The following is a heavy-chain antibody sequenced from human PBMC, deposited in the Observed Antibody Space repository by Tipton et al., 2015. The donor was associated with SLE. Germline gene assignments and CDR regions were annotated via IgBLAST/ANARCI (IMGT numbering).Heavy chain of an antibody. CDR1: GGSFSGYY. CDR2: INHSRST. Sequence: TLSLTCAVYGGSFSGYYWSWIRQPPGKGLEWIGEINHSRSTNYNPSLKSRVTISVDTSKNQFSLKLSSVTAADTAVYYCARRCQYQLLRWGQGTLVTVSS. J-gene: IGHJ4*02. CDR3: ARRCQYQLLR. V-gene: IGHV4-34*01. D-gene: IGHD2-2*01.